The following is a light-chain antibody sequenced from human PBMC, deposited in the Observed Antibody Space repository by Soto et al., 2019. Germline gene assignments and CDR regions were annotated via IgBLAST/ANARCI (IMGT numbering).Light chain of an antibody. CDR2: DAS. V-gene: IGKV3-11*01. Sequence: EIVLTQSPATLSLSPGERATLSCRASQSVSSYLAWYQQKPGQAPRLLIYDASNRATGIPARFSGSGSGTDLTLTISILEPDDFAVYYCQQRSDWPSTFGGGTKVQIK. J-gene: IGKJ4*01. CDR1: QSVSSY. CDR3: QQRSDWPST.